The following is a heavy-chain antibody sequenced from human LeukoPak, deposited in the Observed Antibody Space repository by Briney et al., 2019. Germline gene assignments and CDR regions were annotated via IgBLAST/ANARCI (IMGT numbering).Heavy chain of an antibody. V-gene: IGHV4-39*07. CDR1: GGSISSSSYY. CDR2: IYYSGST. Sequence: SSETLSLTCTVSGGSISSSSYYWGWIRQPPGKGLERIGSIYYSGSTYYNPSLKSRVTVSVDTSKNHFSLKLSSVTAADTAVYYCARASFSGSYYGDFDYWGQGTLVTVSS. CDR3: ARASFSGSYYGDFDY. D-gene: IGHD1-26*01. J-gene: IGHJ4*02.